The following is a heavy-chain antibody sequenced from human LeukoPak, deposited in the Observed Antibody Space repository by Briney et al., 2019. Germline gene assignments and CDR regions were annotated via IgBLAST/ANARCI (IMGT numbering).Heavy chain of an antibody. CDR1: GFTFGSYA. CDR3: AKSSTVVTTYFDY. V-gene: IGHV3-23*01. Sequence: GGSLRLTCAASGFTFGSYAISWVRQATGKGLEWVSASGSGGSTYYADSVKGRFTISRDNSKNTLYLQMNSLRAEDTAVYYCAKSSTVVTTYFDYWGQGTLVTVSS. D-gene: IGHD4-23*01. J-gene: IGHJ4*02. CDR2: SGSGGST.